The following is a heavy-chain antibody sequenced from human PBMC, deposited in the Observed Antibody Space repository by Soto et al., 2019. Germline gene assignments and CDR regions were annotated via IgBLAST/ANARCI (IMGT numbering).Heavy chain of an antibody. CDR1: GYRFSSYW. Sequence: GESLKISCKGSGYRFSSYWIGWVRQMPGKGLEWMGIIYPVDSDTRYSPSFQGQVTISADKSISTAYLQWSSVKASDTAMYYCARLFFYFDSSGYGFDFWGPGTMVNV. D-gene: IGHD3-22*01. CDR2: IYPVDSDT. J-gene: IGHJ3*01. CDR3: ARLFFYFDSSGYGFDF. V-gene: IGHV5-51*01.